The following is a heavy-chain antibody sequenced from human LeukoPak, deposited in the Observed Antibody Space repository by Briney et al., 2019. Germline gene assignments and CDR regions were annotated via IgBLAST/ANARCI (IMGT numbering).Heavy chain of an antibody. J-gene: IGHJ4*02. V-gene: IGHV1-18*01. CDR1: GYTFFSYG. CDR2: ISANNGDT. D-gene: IGHD1-1*01. Sequence: ASVKVSCKTSGYTFFSYGITWVRQAPGQGLEWMGWISANNGDTKYAPKFQGRVTMTTESNTRTAYRDVRSLRSDDTAVYYCARDGVHSGTTDFWGQGTLITVAS. CDR3: ARDGVHSGTTDF.